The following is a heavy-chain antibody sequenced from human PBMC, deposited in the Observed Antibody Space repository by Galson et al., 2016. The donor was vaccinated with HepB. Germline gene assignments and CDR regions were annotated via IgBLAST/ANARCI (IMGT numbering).Heavy chain of an antibody. D-gene: IGHD5-12*01. V-gene: IGHV3-11*04. Sequence: SLRLSCAASGVTFSDSYMSWIRQAPGMGLEWLSYISSSGGTIYYADSVKGRFTISRDNAKNSLFLQMNSLRAEDTAVYYCASSANGYDSPDYWGQGTLVTVSS. J-gene: IGHJ4*02. CDR1: GVTFSDSY. CDR3: ASSANGYDSPDY. CDR2: ISSSGGTI.